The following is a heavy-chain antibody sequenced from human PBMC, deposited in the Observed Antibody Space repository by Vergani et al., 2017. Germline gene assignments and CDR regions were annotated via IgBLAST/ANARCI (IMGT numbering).Heavy chain of an antibody. CDR1: GGSFSGYY. CDR2: INHSGST. CDR3: ARGRFGYSGYVPRDYGMDV. Sequence: QVQLQESGPGLVKPSETLSLTCAVYGGSFSGYYWSWIRQPPGKGLEWIGEINHSGSTNYNPSLKSRVTISVDTSKNQFSLKLSSVTAADTAVYYCARGRFGYSGYVPRDYGMDVWGQGTTVTVSS. J-gene: IGHJ6*02. V-gene: IGHV4-34*01. D-gene: IGHD5-12*01.